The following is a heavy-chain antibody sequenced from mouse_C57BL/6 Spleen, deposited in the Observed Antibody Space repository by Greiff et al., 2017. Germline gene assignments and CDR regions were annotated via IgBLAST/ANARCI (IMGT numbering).Heavy chain of an antibody. CDR3: ARTTVGDYAMDY. Sequence: EVKLVESGGDLVKPGGSLKLSCAASGFTFSSYGMSWVRQTPDKRLEWVATISSGGSYTYYPDSMKGRFTIARDNAKNTLYLQMSSLKSEDTAMYYCARTTVGDYAMDYWGQGTSVTVSS. V-gene: IGHV5-6*01. J-gene: IGHJ4*01. D-gene: IGHD1-1*01. CDR1: GFTFSSYG. CDR2: ISSGGSYT.